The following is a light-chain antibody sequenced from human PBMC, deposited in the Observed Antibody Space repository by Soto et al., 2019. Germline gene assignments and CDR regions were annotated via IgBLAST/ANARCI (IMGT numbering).Light chain of an antibody. CDR1: QSVSSN. CDR3: QHYQNLWA. Sequence: EIVMTQSPATLSVSPGERVTLSCRASQSVSSNLAWYQQKHGQAPRLLIYHTSSRAAGIPARFSGSGSGTEFTLTISSLQSEDFAVYYCQHYQNLWAFGQGTKVDIK. J-gene: IGKJ1*01. CDR2: HTS. V-gene: IGKV3-15*01.